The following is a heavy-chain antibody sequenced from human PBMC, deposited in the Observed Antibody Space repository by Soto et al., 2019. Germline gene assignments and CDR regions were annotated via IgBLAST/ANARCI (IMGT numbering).Heavy chain of an antibody. V-gene: IGHV3-9*01. J-gene: IGHJ5*02. CDR1: GFTFDDYA. CDR2: ISWNSGSI. Sequence: EVQLVESGGGLVQPGRSLRLSCAASGFTFDDYAMHWVRQAPGKGLAWVSGISWNSGSIGYADSVKGRFTISRDNAKNSLYLQMNSLRAEDTALYYCAKDNRRGYYLSHNWFDPWGQGTLVTVSS. CDR3: AKDNRRGYYLSHNWFDP. D-gene: IGHD3-22*01.